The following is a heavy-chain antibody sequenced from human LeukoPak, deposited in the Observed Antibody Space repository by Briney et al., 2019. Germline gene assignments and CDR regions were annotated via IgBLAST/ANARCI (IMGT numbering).Heavy chain of an antibody. Sequence: PSQTLSLTCTVSGGSISSASYYWNWIRQPAGKGLEWIGRIYASGDTNCNPSLKSRVTISVDMSKNQFSLKLSSVTAADTAVYYCARHSTTVTTVSFDYWSQGTLVTVSS. J-gene: IGHJ4*02. CDR1: GGSISSASYY. D-gene: IGHD4-17*01. CDR2: IYASGDT. CDR3: ARHSTTVTTVSFDY. V-gene: IGHV4-61*02.